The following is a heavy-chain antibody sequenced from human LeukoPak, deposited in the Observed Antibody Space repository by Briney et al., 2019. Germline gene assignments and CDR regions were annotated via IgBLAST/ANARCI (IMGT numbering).Heavy chain of an antibody. CDR1: NGSITSGYY. CDR3: VTIKSGSYGDVVFDI. D-gene: IGHD1-26*01. CDR2: IYYSGST. Sequence: SETLSLACTVSNGSITSGYYWSWIRQHPGKGLEWIGYIYYSGSTYYNPSLKSRVTISVDTSKNQFSLKLSSVTAADTAVYYCVTIKSGSYGDVVFDIWGQGTMVTVS. V-gene: IGHV4-31*02. J-gene: IGHJ3*02.